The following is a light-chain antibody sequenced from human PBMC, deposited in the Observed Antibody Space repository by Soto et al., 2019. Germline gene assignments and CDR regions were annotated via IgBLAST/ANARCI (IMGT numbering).Light chain of an antibody. Sequence: EIVMTQSPATLSVSPGERATLSCRASQSVGSNLAWYQQKPGQAPRLLIYGASTRATDIPARFSGSGSGTEFTLTIGSLQSEDFAVYYCQQYYSWPPYTFGQGTKGDIK. CDR3: QQYYSWPPYT. V-gene: IGKV3-15*01. CDR1: QSVGSN. J-gene: IGKJ2*01. CDR2: GAS.